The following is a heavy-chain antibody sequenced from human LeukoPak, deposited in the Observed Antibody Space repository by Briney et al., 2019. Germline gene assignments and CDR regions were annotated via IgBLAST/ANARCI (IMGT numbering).Heavy chain of an antibody. V-gene: IGHV3-23*01. CDR2: ISGSGGST. J-gene: IGHJ6*02. CDR1: GFTFSSYA. CDR3: ASEFPDTVNYYGLSV. Sequence: PGGSLRLSCAASGFTFSSYAMSWARQAPGKGLEWVSAISGSGGSTYYADSVKGRLTISRDNSKNTLYLQMNSLRAEDTAVYYCASEFPDTVNYYGLSVWGQGTTVTVSS. D-gene: IGHD5-18*01.